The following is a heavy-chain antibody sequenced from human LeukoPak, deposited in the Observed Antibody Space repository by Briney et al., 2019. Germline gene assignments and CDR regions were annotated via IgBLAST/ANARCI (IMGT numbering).Heavy chain of an antibody. D-gene: IGHD5-18*01. CDR1: GSTFSRYA. Sequence: GGSLRLSFAAPGSTFSRYAMTWVRKAPGKGLEWVSAISGSGSTTYYADSVEGRFTISRDNSKNTLYLQMDSLRAEDTAVYYCAKVSGFTYGYLVFSGGQGTLVTVSS. CDR2: ISGSGSTT. J-gene: IGHJ4*02. V-gene: IGHV3-23*01. CDR3: AKVSGFTYGYLVFS.